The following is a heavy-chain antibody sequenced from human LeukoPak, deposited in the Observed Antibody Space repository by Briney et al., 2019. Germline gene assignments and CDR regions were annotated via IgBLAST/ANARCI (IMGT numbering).Heavy chain of an antibody. CDR1: GFTFSSYW. Sequence: GESLRLSCAASGFTFSSYWMSWVRQPPGKGLEWVANIKQDGSEKYYLDSVKGRFTISRDNAKNSLYLQMNSLRAEDTAVYYCARVGGAVLVFDIWGQGTMVTVSS. D-gene: IGHD1-26*01. V-gene: IGHV3-7*01. CDR3: ARVGGAVLVFDI. J-gene: IGHJ3*02. CDR2: IKQDGSEK.